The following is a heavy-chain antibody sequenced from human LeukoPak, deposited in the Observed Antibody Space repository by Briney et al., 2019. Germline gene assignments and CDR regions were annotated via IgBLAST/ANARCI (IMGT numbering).Heavy chain of an antibody. D-gene: IGHD3-10*01. CDR3: ARGKSYYNAIDY. J-gene: IGHJ4*02. V-gene: IGHV4-34*01. Sequence: SETLSLTCAVYGGXFSGYYWSWIRQPPGKGLEWIGEINHSGSTNYNPSLKSRVIISVDTSKNQFSLKLSSVTAADTAVYYCARGKSYYNAIDYWGQGTLVTVSS. CDR1: GGXFSGYY. CDR2: INHSGST.